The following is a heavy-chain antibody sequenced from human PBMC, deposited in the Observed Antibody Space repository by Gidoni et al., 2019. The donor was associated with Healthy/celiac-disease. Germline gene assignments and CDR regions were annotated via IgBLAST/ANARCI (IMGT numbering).Heavy chain of an antibody. CDR3: ARIRARDYGDYGAFGY. D-gene: IGHD4-17*01. V-gene: IGHV2-26*01. CDR2: SFSNDEK. CDR1: GFSLSNARMG. J-gene: IGHJ4*02. Sequence: QVTLKESGPVLVKHTETLTLTCTVSGFSLSNARMGVSWIRQPPGKALEWLAHSFSNDEKSYSTSLKSRLTISKDTSKSQVVLTMTNMDPLDTATYYCARIRARDYGDYGAFGYWGQGTLVTVSS.